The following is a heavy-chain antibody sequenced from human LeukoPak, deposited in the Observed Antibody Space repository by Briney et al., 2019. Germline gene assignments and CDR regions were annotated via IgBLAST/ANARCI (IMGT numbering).Heavy chain of an antibody. CDR3: ARDSEFYSGSGSYWDAFDI. D-gene: IGHD3-10*01. CDR2: IYYSGST. J-gene: IGHJ3*02. Sequence: PSETLSLTCTVSGGSISSGGYYWSWIRQHPGKGLEWIGYIYYSGSTYYNPSLKSRVTISVDTSKNQFSLKLSSVTAADTAVYYCARDSEFYSGSGSYWDAFDIWGQGTMVTVSS. CDR1: GGSISSGGYY. V-gene: IGHV4-31*03.